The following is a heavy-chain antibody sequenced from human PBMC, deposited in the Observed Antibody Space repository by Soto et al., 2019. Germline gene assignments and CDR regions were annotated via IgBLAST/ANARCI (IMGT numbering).Heavy chain of an antibody. CDR2: INPSGGST. CDR1: GYTFTSYY. J-gene: IGHJ4*02. D-gene: IGHD3-3*01. Sequence: ASVKVSCKASGYTFTSYYMHWVRQAPGQGLEWMGIINPSGGSTSYAQKFQGRVTMTRDTSTSTVYMELSSLRSEDTAVYYCARGGTIFGVAAPPFYWGQGTLVTVSS. CDR3: ARGGTIFGVAAPPFY. V-gene: IGHV1-46*01.